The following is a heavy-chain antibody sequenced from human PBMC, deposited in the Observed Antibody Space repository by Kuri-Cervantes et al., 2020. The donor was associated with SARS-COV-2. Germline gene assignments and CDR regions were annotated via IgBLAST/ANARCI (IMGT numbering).Heavy chain of an antibody. V-gene: IGHV2-70*11. CDR2: IDWDDDK. J-gene: IGHJ4*02. D-gene: IGHD3-10*01. Sequence: SGPTLVKPTQTLTLTCTFSGFSLSTSGVGVGWIRQPPGKALEWLARIDWDDDKYYSTSLKTRLTISKDTSKNQVVLTMTNMDPVDTATYYCASGTGSGSFLVLYYWGQGTLVTCYS. CDR1: GFSLSTSGVG. CDR3: ASGTGSGSFLVLYY.